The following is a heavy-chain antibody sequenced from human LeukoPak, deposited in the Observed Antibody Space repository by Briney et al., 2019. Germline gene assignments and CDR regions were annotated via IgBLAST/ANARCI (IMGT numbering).Heavy chain of an antibody. J-gene: IGHJ4*02. CDR1: GGPLTDYY. Sequence: PSETLSLTCAVSGGPLTDYYWNWIRQPPGKGLEWIGEIDHRGITNYNPPLKSRVTISLDKSKNQFSLEVISVTAADTAVYYCARGRTGYYGSATIDYWGQGTLVTVSS. D-gene: IGHD3/OR15-3a*01. V-gene: IGHV4-34*01. CDR2: IDHRGIT. CDR3: ARGRTGYYGSATIDY.